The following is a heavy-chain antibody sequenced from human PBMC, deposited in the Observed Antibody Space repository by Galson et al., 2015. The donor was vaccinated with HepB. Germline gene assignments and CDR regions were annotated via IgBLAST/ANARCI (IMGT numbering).Heavy chain of an antibody. CDR1: GFTFSSYA. CDR3: ARAFSGEPNLQYFFY. J-gene: IGHJ1*01. D-gene: IGHD1-14*01. V-gene: IGHV3-64*01. CDR2: ISSNGGST. Sequence: SLRLSCAASGFTFSSYAMHWVRQAPGKGLEYVSAISSNGGSTYYANSVKGRFTISRDNSKNTLYLQMGSLRSEDTAVYYCARAFSGEPNLQYFFYWGQGTLVTVSS.